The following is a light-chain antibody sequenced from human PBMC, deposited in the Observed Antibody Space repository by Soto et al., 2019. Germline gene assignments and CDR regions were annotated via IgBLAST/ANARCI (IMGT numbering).Light chain of an antibody. V-gene: IGKV3-20*01. Sequence: EIVMTQSPATLSVSPGGRATLSCRASQSISDTLAWYQQKPGQAPRLLIYSASNRATGIPDRFSGSGSGTDFTLTISRLEPEDFAVYYCQQYGSSPQTFGQGTKVDIK. CDR3: QQYGSSPQT. CDR2: SAS. J-gene: IGKJ1*01. CDR1: QSISDT.